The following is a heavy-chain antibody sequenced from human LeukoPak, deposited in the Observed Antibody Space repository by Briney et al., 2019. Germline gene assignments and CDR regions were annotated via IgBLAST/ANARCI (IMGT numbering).Heavy chain of an antibody. CDR3: ARHISQTYYYDSSGYHNWFDP. D-gene: IGHD3-22*01. J-gene: IGHJ5*02. V-gene: IGHV5-51*01. CDR2: IYPGDSDT. CDR1: GYSFTSYW. Sequence: GESLKISCKGSGYSFTSYWIGWVRQMPGKGLEGMGIIYPGDSDTRYSPSFQGQVTISADKSISTAYLQWSSLKASDTAMYYCARHISQTYYYDSSGYHNWFDPWGQGTLVTVSS.